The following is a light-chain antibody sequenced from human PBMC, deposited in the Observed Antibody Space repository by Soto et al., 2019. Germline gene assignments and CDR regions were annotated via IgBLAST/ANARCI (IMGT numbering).Light chain of an antibody. CDR1: QSVSSSY. CDR2: GAS. CDR3: QQYGSSLYT. Sequence: EIVLTQSPGTLSLSPGERATLSCRASQSVSSSYLAWYQQKPGQAPRLLIYGASSRATGIPDRFSGSGSGTEFTLTISRLEPEDFAVYYCQQYGSSLYTFGQWTKLEIK. J-gene: IGKJ2*01. V-gene: IGKV3-20*01.